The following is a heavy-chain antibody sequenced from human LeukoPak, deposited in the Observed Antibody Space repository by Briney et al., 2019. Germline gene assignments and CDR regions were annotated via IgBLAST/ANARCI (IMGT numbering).Heavy chain of an antibody. CDR1: GGSISSYY. CDR3: GRSSYSSSWYVGY. D-gene: IGHD6-13*01. Sequence: TSDTLSLTCTVSGGSISSYYWSWIPQPPGEGLEWSGYIYYSGSTNYNPSLKSRVTISVDTSKNQFSLKLSSVTAADTAVYYCGRSSYSSSWYVGYWGQGTLVTVSS. J-gene: IGHJ4*02. V-gene: IGHV4-59*07. CDR2: IYYSGST.